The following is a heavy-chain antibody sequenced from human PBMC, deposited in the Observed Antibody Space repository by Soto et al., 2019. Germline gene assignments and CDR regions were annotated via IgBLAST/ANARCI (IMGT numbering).Heavy chain of an antibody. CDR1: GFTFDDYA. CDR3: ARDSFFDY. Sequence: EVQLVESGGGLVQPGRSLRLSCAASGFTFDDYAMHWVRQAPGKGLEWVSGISWNSGSIGYADSVKGRFTISRDNAKNCLYLQMNSLRAEDTAVYYCARDSFFDYWGQGTLVTVSS. CDR2: ISWNSGSI. V-gene: IGHV3-9*01. J-gene: IGHJ4*02.